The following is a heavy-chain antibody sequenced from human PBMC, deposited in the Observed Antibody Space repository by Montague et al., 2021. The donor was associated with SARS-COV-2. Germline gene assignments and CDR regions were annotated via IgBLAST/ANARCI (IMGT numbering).Heavy chain of an antibody. D-gene: IGHD3-22*01. Sequence: SETLSLTCTVSGGSISSSSYYWGWIRQPPGKGLEWIGSIYYSGSTYYNPSLKSRVTLSVDTSKNQFSLKLSSVTAADTAVYYCARQSVNYYDSSGYPFDYWGPGTLVTVSS. CDR3: ARQSVNYYDSSGYPFDY. V-gene: IGHV4-39*01. CDR2: IYYSGST. CDR1: GGSISSSSYY. J-gene: IGHJ4*02.